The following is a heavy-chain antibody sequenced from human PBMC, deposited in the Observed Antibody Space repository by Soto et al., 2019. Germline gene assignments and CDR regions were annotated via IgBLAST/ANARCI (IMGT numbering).Heavy chain of an antibody. Sequence: SETLSLTCTVSGGSISSGDYYWSWIRQPPGKGLEWIGYIYYSGSTYYNPSLKSRVTISVDTSKNQFSLKLSSVTAADTAVYYCAREAYYYDSSGYYPVVTWGQGTLVTVSS. J-gene: IGHJ4*02. D-gene: IGHD3-22*01. CDR3: AREAYYYDSSGYYPVVT. V-gene: IGHV4-30-4*01. CDR2: IYYSGST. CDR1: GGSISSGDYY.